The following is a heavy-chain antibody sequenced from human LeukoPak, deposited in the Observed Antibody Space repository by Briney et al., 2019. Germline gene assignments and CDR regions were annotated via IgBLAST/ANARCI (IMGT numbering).Heavy chain of an antibody. V-gene: IGHV1-2*02. D-gene: IGHD3-3*01. CDR3: ARIRTSLSGGYYFDY. J-gene: IGHJ4*02. CDR1: GYTFTAYY. CDR2: INPKSGGT. Sequence: ASVKVPCKTSGYTFTAYYIHWVRQAPGQGLEWVGWINPKSGGTSSAQNFQGRVTLTRDTSIDTVYMELSRLRSDDTSLYYCARIRTSLSGGYYFDYWGQGTLVTVSS.